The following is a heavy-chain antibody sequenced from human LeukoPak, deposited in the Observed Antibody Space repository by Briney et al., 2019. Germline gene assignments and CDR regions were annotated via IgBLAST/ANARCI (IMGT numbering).Heavy chain of an antibody. CDR1: GDSIGSSDNY. CDR2: CYYSRNT. D-gene: IGHD6-13*01. V-gene: IGHV4-39*01. Sequence: PSETLSLTCTVSGDSIGSSDNYWGWIRQPPGKGLEWIGSCYYSRNTYYNPSLKSRVTISVDTSKNQLSLTLTSVSAADTAVYYCARHDGSSWYVAFDYWGQGTLVTVSS. J-gene: IGHJ4*02. CDR3: ARHDGSSWYVAFDY.